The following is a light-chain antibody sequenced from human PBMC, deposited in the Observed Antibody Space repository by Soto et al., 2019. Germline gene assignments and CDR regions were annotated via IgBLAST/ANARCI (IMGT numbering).Light chain of an antibody. Sequence: EIVLTQSPATLSLSPEERPTLSCRASQSVSSYLAWYQQKPGQAPRLLIYDASNRATGIPARFSGRGSGTDFTLTISSLEPEDFAVYYCQQRSNWPSITFGQGTRLEIK. CDR1: QSVSSY. CDR2: DAS. CDR3: QQRSNWPSIT. V-gene: IGKV3-11*01. J-gene: IGKJ5*01.